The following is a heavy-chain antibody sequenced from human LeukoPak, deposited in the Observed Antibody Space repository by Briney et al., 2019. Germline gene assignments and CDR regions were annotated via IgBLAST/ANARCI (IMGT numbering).Heavy chain of an antibody. CDR1: GFSLSTSGVG. CDR2: IYGDDNK. CDR3: AHDSPGNFGFDV. D-gene: IGHD3-10*01. J-gene: IGHJ6*02. V-gene: IGHV2-5*02. Sequence: SGPTLVNPTQTLTLTCTFSGFSLSTSGVGVAWIRQPPGKALEWLALIYGDDNKRYSPSLKSRLTITKDTSKNQVVLTMTNMDPVDTATYYCAHDSPGNFGFDVWGQGTTVTVSS.